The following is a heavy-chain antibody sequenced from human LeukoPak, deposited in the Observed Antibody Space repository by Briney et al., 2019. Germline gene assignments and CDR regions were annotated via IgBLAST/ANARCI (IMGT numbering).Heavy chain of an antibody. V-gene: IGHV1-8*02. CDR2: MNPNSGNT. CDR1: GYTFTGFH. D-gene: IGHD3-10*01. J-gene: IGHJ4*02. CDR3: ARGDKFGELDY. Sequence: WASVKVSCKASGYTFTGFHMHWVRQAPGQGLEWMGWMNPNSGNTGYAQKFQGRVTMTRNTSISTAYMELSSLRSEDTAVYYCARGDKFGELDYWGQGTLVTVSS.